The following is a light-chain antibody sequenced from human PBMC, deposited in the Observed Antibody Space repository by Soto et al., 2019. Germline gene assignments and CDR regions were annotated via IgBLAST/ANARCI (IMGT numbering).Light chain of an antibody. CDR2: GAS. CDR1: QSVSSN. CDR3: QQYNNWPLT. Sequence: EIVMTQSPATLSVSPGERATLSCRASQSVSSNLAWYQQKPGQAPRLLIYGASTRATGIPARFSGSGSGTEFTLTISSLQSGDFAVYYCQQYNNWPLTFGQGTKV. J-gene: IGKJ1*01. V-gene: IGKV3-15*01.